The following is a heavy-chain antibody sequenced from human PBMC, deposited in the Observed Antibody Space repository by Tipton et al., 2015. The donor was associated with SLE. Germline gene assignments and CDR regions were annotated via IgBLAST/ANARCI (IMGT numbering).Heavy chain of an antibody. V-gene: IGHV4-4*07. CDR1: GGSFSGYY. Sequence: GLVKPSETLSLTCAVYGGSFSGYYWSWIRQPAGKGLEWIGRIYTSGSTNYNPSLKSRVTISVDTSKNQFSLKLSSVTAADTAVYYCARTTWGKVYFDYWGQGTLVTVSS. J-gene: IGHJ4*02. CDR3: ARTTWGKVYFDY. D-gene: IGHD7-27*01. CDR2: IYTSGST.